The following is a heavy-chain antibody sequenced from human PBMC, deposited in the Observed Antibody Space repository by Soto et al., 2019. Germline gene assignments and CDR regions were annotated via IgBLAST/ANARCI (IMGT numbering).Heavy chain of an antibody. V-gene: IGHV3-23*01. CDR3: ARDLWWYLH. D-gene: IGHD2-15*01. CDR1: GFTFSSHA. CDR2: ISAGSEGA. J-gene: IGHJ4*02. Sequence: EVQLLESGGGLVQPGGALRLCCAASGFTFSSHAMSWVRQAPGKGLEWISSISAGSEGAYYADSVKGRFTISRDNSNNTLYLQMNSLRAEDTAAYYCARDLWWYLHWGQGTLVTVSS.